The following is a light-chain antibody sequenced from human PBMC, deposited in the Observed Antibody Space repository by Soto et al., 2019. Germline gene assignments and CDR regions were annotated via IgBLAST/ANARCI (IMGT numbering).Light chain of an antibody. CDR3: QQRQYWPPIT. V-gene: IGKV1-39*01. CDR1: QSISSY. CDR2: AAS. Sequence: EIQMTQSPSSLSASVGDRVTITCRASQSISSYLNWYQQKPGKAPKLLIYAASSLQSGVPPRFSGSGSGTDFTLTISSLEPEDFAIYYCQQRQYWPPITFGQGTRLEIK. J-gene: IGKJ5*01.